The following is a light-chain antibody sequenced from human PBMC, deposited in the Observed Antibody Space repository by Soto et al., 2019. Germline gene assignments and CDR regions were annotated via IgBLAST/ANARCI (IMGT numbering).Light chain of an antibody. V-gene: IGLV2-8*01. CDR2: EVT. J-gene: IGLJ7*01. Sequence: QSVLTQPPSASGSPGQSVTISCTGTSSDVGGYNYVSWYQQYPGKAPKLMIYEVTKRPSGVPDRFSGSKSGSTASLTVSGLQAEDEADYYCGSYTSSSTSVFGTGTQLTVL. CDR1: SSDVGGYNY. CDR3: GSYTSSSTSV.